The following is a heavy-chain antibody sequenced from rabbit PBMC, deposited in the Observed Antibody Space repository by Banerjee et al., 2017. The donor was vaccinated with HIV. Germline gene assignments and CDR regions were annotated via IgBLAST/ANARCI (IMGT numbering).Heavy chain of an antibody. CDR1: GFTISSGYY. Sequence: QSLEESGGGLVQPEGSLALTCKASGFTISSGYYMCWVRQAPGKGLEWIACIFPDSGNSDYASWVNGRFTLSKTSSTTVTLQMTSLTVADTATYFCARSGGSTYYTVSYGMDLWGPGTLVTVS. J-gene: IGHJ6*01. D-gene: IGHD8-1*01. CDR2: IFPDSGNS. CDR3: ARSGGSTYYTVSYGMDL. V-gene: IGHV1S40*01.